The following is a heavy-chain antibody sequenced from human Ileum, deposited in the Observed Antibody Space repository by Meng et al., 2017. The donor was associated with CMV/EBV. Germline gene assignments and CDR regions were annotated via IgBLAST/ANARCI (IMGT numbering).Heavy chain of an antibody. CDR2: IRTENGDT. CDR1: GYTFSVYT. Sequence: KVSCQTSGYTFSVYTIHWARQAPGQGLEWIGRIRTENGDTYYAQKFRGRVTMTRDTSISTAYMELSGLKSDDTAIYYCARDNWGSDYWGQGTLVTVSS. V-gene: IGHV1-2*06. D-gene: IGHD3-16*01. J-gene: IGHJ4*02. CDR3: ARDNWGSDY.